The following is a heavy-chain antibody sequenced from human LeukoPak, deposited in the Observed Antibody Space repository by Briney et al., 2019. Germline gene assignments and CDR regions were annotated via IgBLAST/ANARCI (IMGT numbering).Heavy chain of an antibody. D-gene: IGHD2-15*01. V-gene: IGHV5-51*01. CDR3: ARRGYCSGDGCFSHAFDI. Sequence: GESLKISCKGSGYSFTSYWIAWVRQMPGKGLEWMGIVYPGDSDTRYSPSFQGQVTISADKSISTAYLQWSSLKASDTAMFYCARRGYCSGDGCFSHAFDIWGQGTMVTVSS. J-gene: IGHJ3*02. CDR1: GYSFTSYW. CDR2: VYPGDSDT.